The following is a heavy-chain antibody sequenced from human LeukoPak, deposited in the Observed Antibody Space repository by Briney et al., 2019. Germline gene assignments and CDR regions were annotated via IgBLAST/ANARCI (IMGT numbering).Heavy chain of an antibody. CDR3: ARGGGSSWTTDY. CDR2: IIPIFGIT. J-gene: IGHJ4*02. D-gene: IGHD6-13*01. CDR1: GDTFRSNA. V-gene: IGHV1-69*10. Sequence: GASVKVSCKVSGDTFRSNAVSWVRQGPRQGLEWMGGIIPIFGITNYAQKFQGRITVTADKSTSTAYMELSSLRSDDTAVYYCARGGGSSWTTDYWGQGTLVTVSS.